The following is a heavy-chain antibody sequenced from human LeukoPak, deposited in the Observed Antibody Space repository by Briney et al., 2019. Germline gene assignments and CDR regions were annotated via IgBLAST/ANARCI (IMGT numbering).Heavy chain of an antibody. CDR2: IYPADSDT. J-gene: IGHJ4*02. CDR3: TRLISRGSDYNYVDD. CDR1: GYRFTNYH. V-gene: IGHV5-51*01. D-gene: IGHD5-24*01. Sequence: GESLQISCKGSGYRFTNYHIGWVRQMPGKGLEWMGIIYPADSDTRYRPTFRGQVTISVDKSINTAYLQWSSLKASDTAMYYCTRLISRGSDYNYVDDWGQGTLITVSS.